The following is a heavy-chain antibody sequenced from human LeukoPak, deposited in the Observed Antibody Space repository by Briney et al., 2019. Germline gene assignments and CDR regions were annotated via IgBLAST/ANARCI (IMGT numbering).Heavy chain of an antibody. CDR2: IYYSGST. J-gene: IGHJ4*02. V-gene: IGHV4-39*01. Sequence: PPETLSLTCTVSGGSISSSSYYWGWIRQPPGKGLEWIGSIYYSGSTYYNPSLKSRVTISVDTSKNQFSLKLSSVTAADTAVYYCARRTKGRSSGWGVVLYYFDYWGQGTLVTVSS. CDR3: ARRTKGRSSGWGVVLYYFDY. CDR1: GGSISSSSYY. D-gene: IGHD6-19*01.